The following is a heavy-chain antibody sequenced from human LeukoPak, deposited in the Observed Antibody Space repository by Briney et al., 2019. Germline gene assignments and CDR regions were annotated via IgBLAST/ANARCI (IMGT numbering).Heavy chain of an antibody. J-gene: IGHJ3*02. CDR1: GYTFTSYA. CDR2: INTNTGNP. Sequence: ASVKVSCKASGYTFTSYAMNWVRPAPGQGLEWMGWINTNTGNPTYAQGFTGRFVFSLDTSVSTAYLQISSLKAEDTAVYYCARGYGSGRAQDAFDIWGQGTMVTVSS. V-gene: IGHV7-4-1*02. D-gene: IGHD3-10*01. CDR3: ARGYGSGRAQDAFDI.